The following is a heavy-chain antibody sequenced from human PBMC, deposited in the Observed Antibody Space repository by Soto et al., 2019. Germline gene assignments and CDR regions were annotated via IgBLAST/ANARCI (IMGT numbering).Heavy chain of an antibody. D-gene: IGHD3-22*01. Sequence: GGSLRLSCAASGFTFSSYAMSWVRQAPGKGLEWVSAISGSGGSTYYADSVKGRFTISRDNSKNTRYLQMNRLRGEDRAVYYCAKDVTMRVVAGIYFDYWGQGTLVTVPS. CDR2: ISGSGGST. V-gene: IGHV3-23*01. CDR1: GFTFSSYA. J-gene: IGHJ4*02. CDR3: AKDVTMRVVAGIYFDY.